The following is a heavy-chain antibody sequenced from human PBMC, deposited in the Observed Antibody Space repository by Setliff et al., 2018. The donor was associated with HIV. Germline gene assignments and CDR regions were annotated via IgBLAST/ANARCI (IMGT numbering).Heavy chain of an antibody. V-gene: IGHV4-59*08. CDR1: GGSISGFY. J-gene: IGHJ4*02. CDR2: IYDNEKT. CDR3: ARLPQD. Sequence: PSETLSLTCTVSGGSISGFYWSWIRQSPGNGLEWIGWIYDNEKTFYNPSLKSRVTITVDTSKNQISLQLTSVTAEDTALYYCARLPQDWGQGTLVTVSS.